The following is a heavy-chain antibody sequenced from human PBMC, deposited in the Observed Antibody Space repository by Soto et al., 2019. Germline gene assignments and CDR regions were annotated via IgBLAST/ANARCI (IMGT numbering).Heavy chain of an antibody. CDR3: AKDLIYGYNSGRPFDS. CDR1: GFSFSTYN. CDR2: ISSSSGSI. J-gene: IGHJ4*02. D-gene: IGHD6-19*01. V-gene: IGHV3-48*01. Sequence: PGGSLRLSCAASGFSFSTYNMNWVRQAPGKGLEWVSYISSSSGSIYYADSVKGRFTISRDNAKSSLYLQMNSLRAEDTAVYYCAKDLIYGYNSGRPFDSWGQGTLVTVSS.